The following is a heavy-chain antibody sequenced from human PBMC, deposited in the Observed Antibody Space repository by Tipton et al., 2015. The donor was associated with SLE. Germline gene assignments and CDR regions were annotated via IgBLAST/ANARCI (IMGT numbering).Heavy chain of an antibody. CDR1: GFTFSAYV. V-gene: IGHV3-30*04. CDR3: ARGATIFGVVTYYYYYYMDV. J-gene: IGHJ6*03. Sequence: SLRLSCAASGFTFSAYVMHWVRQTPGKGLEWVAFISYDGSNKYYADSVKGRFTISRDNSKNTLYLQMNSLRAEDTAVYYCARGATIFGVVTYYYYYYMDVWGKRDHGHRLL. D-gene: IGHD3-3*01. CDR2: ISYDGSNK.